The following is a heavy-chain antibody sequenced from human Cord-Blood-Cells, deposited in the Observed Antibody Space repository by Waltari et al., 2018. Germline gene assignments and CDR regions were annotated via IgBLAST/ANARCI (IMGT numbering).Heavy chain of an antibody. V-gene: IGHV1-69*18. J-gene: IGHJ4*02. CDR3: SRGERVGYQLLYFYY. D-gene: IGHD2-2*01. CDR2: RLPIFGTA. Sequence: QVQLVQSGAEVQKPGSSVKVSCKASGGTFSSYAISWVRQAPGQGLEWTVRRLPIFGTANYAQKFEGRGTITAEESTSTAYMGLSSLRSEDTAVYYCSRGERVGYQLLYFYYWGQGTLVTVSS. CDR1: GGTFSSYA.